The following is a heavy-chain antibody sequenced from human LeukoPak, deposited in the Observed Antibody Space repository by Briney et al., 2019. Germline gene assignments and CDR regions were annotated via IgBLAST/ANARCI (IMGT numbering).Heavy chain of an antibody. J-gene: IGHJ3*01. CDR2: IYYSGNT. D-gene: IGHD3-22*01. CDR1: GGSISSYH. Sequence: SETLSLTCTVSGGSISSYHWSWIRQPPGKGLEWIGYIYYSGNTNYNPSLESRVTISVDTSKKHFSLTLSSVTAADTAVYYCAREREYHYDSSGYYRDAFDLSGQGTMVTVSS. V-gene: IGHV4-59*12. CDR3: AREREYHYDSSGYYRDAFDL.